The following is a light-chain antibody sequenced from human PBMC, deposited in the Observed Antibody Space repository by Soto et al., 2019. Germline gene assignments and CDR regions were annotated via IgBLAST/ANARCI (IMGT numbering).Light chain of an antibody. CDR1: QSISNY. V-gene: IGKV3-11*01. J-gene: IGKJ5*01. CDR3: QQYNNWPLIT. CDR2: DAS. Sequence: EIVLTQSPAPLSLSPGERATLSCRVSQSISNYLAWYQQKPGQAPRLLSYDASNRATGIPARFSGSGSGTLFTLTITSLQSEDFAVYYCQQYNNWPLITFGQGTRLEIK.